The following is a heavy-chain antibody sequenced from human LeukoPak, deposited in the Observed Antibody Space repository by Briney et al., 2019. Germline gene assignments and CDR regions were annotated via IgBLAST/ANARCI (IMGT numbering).Heavy chain of an antibody. CDR2: IYSGGST. D-gene: IGHD4-17*01. CDR3: ATETTYGHDAFDI. J-gene: IGHJ3*02. CDR1: GFTVSSNY. Sequence: GGSLRLSCAASGFTVSSNYMSWVRQALGKGLEWVSVIYSGGSTYYADSVKGRFTISRDNSKNTLYLQMNSLRAEDTAVYYCATETTYGHDAFDIWGQGTMVIVSS. V-gene: IGHV3-53*01.